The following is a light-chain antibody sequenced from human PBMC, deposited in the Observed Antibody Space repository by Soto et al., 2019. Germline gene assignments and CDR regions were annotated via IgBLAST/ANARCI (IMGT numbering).Light chain of an antibody. CDR2: DAS. V-gene: IGKV3D-20*01. CDR3: QHYGSSPYT. Sequence: EIVLTQSPATLSLSPGERATLSCGASQSVSGSYLAWYQQKPGLAPRLLIYDASSRATGIPDRFSGSGSGTDFPLTISRLEPEDFAVDYCQHYGSSPYTFGQGTKLDIK. J-gene: IGKJ2*01. CDR1: QSVSGSY.